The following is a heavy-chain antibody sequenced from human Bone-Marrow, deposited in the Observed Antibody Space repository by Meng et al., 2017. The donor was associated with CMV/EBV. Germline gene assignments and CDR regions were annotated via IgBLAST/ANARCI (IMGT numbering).Heavy chain of an antibody. CDR3: ARARRIVVEIQKWQINWFDP. J-gene: IGHJ5*02. CDR1: GGTFSSYA. D-gene: IGHD2-15*01. CDR2: IIPIFGTA. V-gene: IGHV1-69*05. Sequence: SVKVSCKASGGTFSSYAISWVRQAPGQGLEWMGGIIPIFGTANYAQKFQGRVTITTDESTSTAYMELSSLRSDDTAVYYCARARRIVVEIQKWQINWFDPWGQGTRVTVSS.